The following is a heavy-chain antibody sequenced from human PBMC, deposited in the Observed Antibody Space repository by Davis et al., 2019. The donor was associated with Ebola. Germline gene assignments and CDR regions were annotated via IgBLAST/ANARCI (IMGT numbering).Heavy chain of an antibody. CDR3: ARVLYYDFWSGYYDNWFDP. J-gene: IGHJ5*02. CDR2: IYYSGST. V-gene: IGHV4-59*11. CDR1: GGSISSHY. Sequence: PSETLSLTCTVSGGSISSHYWSWIRQPPGKGLEWIGYIYYSGSTNYNPSLKSRVTISVDTSKNQFSLKLSSVTAADTAVYYCARVLYYDFWSGYYDNWFDPWGQGTLVTVSS. D-gene: IGHD3-3*01.